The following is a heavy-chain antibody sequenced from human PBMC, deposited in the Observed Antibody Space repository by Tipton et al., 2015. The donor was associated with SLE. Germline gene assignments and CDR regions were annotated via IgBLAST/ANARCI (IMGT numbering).Heavy chain of an antibody. CDR1: GFTVSSNY. V-gene: IGHV3-53*04. J-gene: IGHJ2*01. Sequence: QLVQSGGGLVQPGGSLRLSCAASGFTVSSNYMSWVRQAPGKGLEWVSVIYSGGSTYYADSVKGRSTITRHNSKTTLYLQMNSLRAGDTAVYDCARSGVGWGGCDLGGRGPLVPVSS. CDR3: ARSGVGWGGCDL. D-gene: IGHD3-16*01. CDR2: IYSGGST.